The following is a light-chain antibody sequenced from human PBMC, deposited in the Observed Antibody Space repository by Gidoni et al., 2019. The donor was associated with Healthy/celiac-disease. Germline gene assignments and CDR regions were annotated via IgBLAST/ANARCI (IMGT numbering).Light chain of an antibody. V-gene: IGKV1-39*01. CDR2: AAS. Sequence: DSQMTQSPSSLSASVGDRVTITCRASQSISSYLNWYQQKPGKAPKLLIYAASSLQSGVPSRFIGSGSGTDFTLTIRSLQPEDFATYYCQQSYSTPCSFXQXTKLEIK. J-gene: IGKJ2*04. CDR1: QSISSY. CDR3: QQSYSTPCS.